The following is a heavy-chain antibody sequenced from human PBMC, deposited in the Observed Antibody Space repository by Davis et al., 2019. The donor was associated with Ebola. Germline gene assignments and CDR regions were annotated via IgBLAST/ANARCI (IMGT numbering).Heavy chain of an antibody. Sequence: PGGSLRLSCAASGFTFSDYYMSWVRQAPGKGLEWVAHISSRTSTIFYADSVKGRFTVSRDNAKNSLDLQMNSLTADDTAVYYCARLIRDDFWSDYYENNWFDPWGQGTLVTVSS. CDR3: ARLIRDDFWSDYYENNWFDP. CDR2: ISSRTSTI. D-gene: IGHD3-3*01. V-gene: IGHV3-11*01. J-gene: IGHJ5*02. CDR1: GFTFSDYY.